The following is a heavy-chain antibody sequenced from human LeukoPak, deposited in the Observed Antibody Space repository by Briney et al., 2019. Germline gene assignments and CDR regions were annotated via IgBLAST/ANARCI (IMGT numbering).Heavy chain of an antibody. J-gene: IGHJ3*02. V-gene: IGHV3-48*03. Sequence: GGSLRLSCAASGFTFSSYEMIWVRQAPGKGLEWISYISSSGSTIYYADSVKGRFTISRDNAKNSLYLQMNSLRAEDTAVYYCARDDRGVGHAFDIWGQGTMVTVSS. CDR2: ISSSGSTI. D-gene: IGHD3-10*01. CDR3: ARDDRGVGHAFDI. CDR1: GFTFSSYE.